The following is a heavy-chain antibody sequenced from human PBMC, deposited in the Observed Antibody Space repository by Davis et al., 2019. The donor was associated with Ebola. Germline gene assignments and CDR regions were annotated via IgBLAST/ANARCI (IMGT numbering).Heavy chain of an antibody. D-gene: IGHD2-2*01. V-gene: IGHV3-30*03. CDR1: GFTFSSYG. CDR3: ARLVPAASPYYYYMDV. Sequence: GESLKISCAASGFTFSSYGMHWVRQAPGKGLEWVAVISYDGSNKYYADSVKGRFTISRDNSKNTLYLQMNSLRAEDTAVYNCARLVPAASPYYYYMDVWGKGTTVTVSS. J-gene: IGHJ6*03. CDR2: ISYDGSNK.